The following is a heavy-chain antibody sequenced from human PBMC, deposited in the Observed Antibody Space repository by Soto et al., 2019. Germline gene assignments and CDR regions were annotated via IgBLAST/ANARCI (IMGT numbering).Heavy chain of an antibody. Sequence: GAAVTVSCKASGYTFPSYGIHWVRQAPGQRLEWMGWINAANGDTKYSPKFQGRVTITRDTSASTAYMELSSLRSEDTAVYYCVRRHVSATGIDWFDPWGQGTLVTVSS. CDR1: GYTFPSYG. V-gene: IGHV1-3*01. CDR2: INAANGDT. D-gene: IGHD6-13*01. J-gene: IGHJ5*02. CDR3: VRRHVSATGIDWFDP.